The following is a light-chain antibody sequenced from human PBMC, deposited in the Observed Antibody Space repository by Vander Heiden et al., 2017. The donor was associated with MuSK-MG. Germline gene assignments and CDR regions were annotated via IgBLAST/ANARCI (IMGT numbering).Light chain of an antibody. V-gene: IGKV1-9*01. CDR2: AAS. Sequence: DIQLTQSPSFLSASVGDRVTITCRASQGISSFLAWYQQKPGKAPKLLIYAASTLQSGVPSRFSGSGSGTEFTLTISSPQAEDFATYYCQQLKSHPRTFGQGTKVEIK. CDR3: QQLKSHPRT. J-gene: IGKJ1*01. CDR1: QGISSF.